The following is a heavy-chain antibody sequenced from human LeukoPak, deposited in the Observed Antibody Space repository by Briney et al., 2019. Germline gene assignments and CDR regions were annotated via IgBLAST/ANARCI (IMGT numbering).Heavy chain of an antibody. Sequence: SETLSLTCAVSGGSISSGGYSWSWIRQPPGKGLEWIGYIYHSGSTYYNPSLKSRVAISVDRSKNQFTLKLSSVTAADTAVYYCARGDSGYPFDYWGQGTLVTVSS. J-gene: IGHJ4*02. CDR1: GGSISSGGYS. V-gene: IGHV4-30-2*01. CDR3: ARGDSGYPFDY. D-gene: IGHD5-12*01. CDR2: IYHSGST.